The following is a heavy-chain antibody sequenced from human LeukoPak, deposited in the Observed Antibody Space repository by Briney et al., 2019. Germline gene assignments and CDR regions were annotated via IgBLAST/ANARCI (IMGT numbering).Heavy chain of an antibody. CDR2: INSDGSST. D-gene: IGHD5-18*01. CDR1: GFXXXSYW. J-gene: IGHJ4*02. V-gene: IGHV3-74*01. CDR3: ARGVTD. Sequence: SXAXXGFXXXSYWMHWVRQAPGKGLVWVSRINSDGSSTTYADSVKGRFTISRDNAKNTLYLQMNSLRAEDTAVYYCARGVTDWGQGTLVTVSS.